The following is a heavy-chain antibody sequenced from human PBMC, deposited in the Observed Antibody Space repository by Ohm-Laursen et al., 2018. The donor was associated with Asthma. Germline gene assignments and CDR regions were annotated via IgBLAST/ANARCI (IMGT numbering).Heavy chain of an antibody. CDR3: AKDRDWSDFDY. D-gene: IGHD3/OR15-3a*01. Sequence: GSLRLSCSASGFTLRDHAMSWVRQAPGKGLEWVSSISGSGGGTYYADSVKGRFTISRDNSKNTLYLQMNSLRAEDTAVYYCAKDRDWSDFDYWGQGTLVTVSS. CDR1: GFTLRDHA. CDR2: ISGSGGGT. J-gene: IGHJ4*02. V-gene: IGHV3-23*01.